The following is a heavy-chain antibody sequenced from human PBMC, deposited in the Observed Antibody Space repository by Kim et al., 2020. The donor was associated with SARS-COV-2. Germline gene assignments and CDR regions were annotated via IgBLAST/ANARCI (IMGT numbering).Heavy chain of an antibody. CDR1: GGSISSSSYY. J-gene: IGHJ3*02. CDR3: ASSPYCSSTSCPPAAFDI. D-gene: IGHD2-2*01. CDR2: IYYSGST. Sequence: SETLSLTCTVSGGSISSSSYYWGWIRQPPGKGLEWIGSIYYSGSTYYNPSLKSRVTISVDTSKNQFSLKLSSVTAADTAVYYCASSPYCSSTSCPPAAFDIWGQGTMVTVSS. V-gene: IGHV4-39*07.